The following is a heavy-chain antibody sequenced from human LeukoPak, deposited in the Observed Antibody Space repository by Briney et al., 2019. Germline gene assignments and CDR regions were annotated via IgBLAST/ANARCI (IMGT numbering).Heavy chain of an antibody. Sequence: ASVKVSCKASGGTVSSYAISWVRQAPGQGLEWMGGIIPIFGTANYAQKFQGRVTITADESTSTAYMELSSLRSEDTAVYYCARAGGYSSSWSSHWFDPWGQGTLVTVSS. CDR3: ARAGGYSSSWSSHWFDP. CDR2: IIPIFGTA. D-gene: IGHD6-6*01. J-gene: IGHJ5*02. V-gene: IGHV1-69*13. CDR1: GGTVSSYA.